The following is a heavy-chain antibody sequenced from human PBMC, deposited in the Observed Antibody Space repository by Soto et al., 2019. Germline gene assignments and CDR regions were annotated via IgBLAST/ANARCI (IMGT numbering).Heavy chain of an antibody. Sequence: QVQLVQSGAQVKRPGASVTVSCRASGYTFTSYSLHWVRQAPGRRLEWMGWIHAGNGYTKYSQSFQGRVTITRDTSATTVNMDLSSLRSEDTAVYYCARVQYSGDDFRLAFDIWGQGTMVTVSS. V-gene: IGHV1-3*01. J-gene: IGHJ3*02. CDR2: IHAGNGYT. CDR3: ARVQYSGDDFRLAFDI. D-gene: IGHD5-12*01. CDR1: GYTFTSYS.